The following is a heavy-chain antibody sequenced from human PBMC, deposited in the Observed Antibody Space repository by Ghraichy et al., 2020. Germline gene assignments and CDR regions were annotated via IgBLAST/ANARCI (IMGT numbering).Heavy chain of an antibody. V-gene: IGHV3-21*01. J-gene: IGHJ6*02. CDR2: ISSSSSYI. CDR1: GFTFSSYS. D-gene: IGHD2-2*01. CDR3: ARDLYQLLEPNYYYYGMDV. Sequence: GGSLRLSCAASGFTFSSYSMNWVRQAPGKGLEWVSSISSSSSYIYYADSVKGRFTISRDNAKNSLYLQMNSLRAEDTAVYYCARDLYQLLEPNYYYYGMDVWGQGTTVTVSS.